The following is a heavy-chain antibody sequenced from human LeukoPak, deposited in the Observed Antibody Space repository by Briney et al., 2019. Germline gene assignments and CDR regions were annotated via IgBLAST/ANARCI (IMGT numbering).Heavy chain of an antibody. CDR3: ARTPPKGDIDS. J-gene: IGHJ4*02. V-gene: IGHV1-8*01. CDR2: MSPNSGHT. D-gene: IGHD2-21*02. CDR1: GYTFTAYD. Sequence: GAPVKVSCKASGYTFTAYDINWVRQAPGQGLEWMGWMSPNSGHTGYAQKFQGRVTFTTSTSISTAYMELNSLRPEDTAVYYCARTPPKGDIDSWGPGTLVTVSS.